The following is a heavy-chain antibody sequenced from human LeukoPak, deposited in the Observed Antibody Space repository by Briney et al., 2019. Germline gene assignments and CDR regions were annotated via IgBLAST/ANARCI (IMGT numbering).Heavy chain of an antibody. CDR1: GYTFTGDY. CDR3: ARAGCFGTSCYHMDV. D-gene: IGHD2-2*01. Sequence: ASVKVSCKASGYTFTGDYIHLARQAPGQGLEWMGWIDPDSGGTVFARKFQDRVTMTKDTSISTAYMELSGLRSDDTAVYYCARAGCFGTSCYHMDVWGKGTTVTVSS. V-gene: IGHV1-2*02. CDR2: IDPDSGGT. J-gene: IGHJ6*03.